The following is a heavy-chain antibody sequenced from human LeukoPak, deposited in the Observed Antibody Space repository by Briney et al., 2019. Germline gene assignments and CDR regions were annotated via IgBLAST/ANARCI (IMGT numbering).Heavy chain of an antibody. CDR2: ISGSGNST. V-gene: IGHV3-21*01. CDR3: AGDYSSWYRAQIYYFDY. Sequence: PGGSLRLSCAASGFTFSSYAMNWVRQAPGKGLEWVSTISGSGNSTYYADSVKGRFTISRDNAKNSLYLQMNSLRAEDTAVYYCAGDYSSWYRAQIYYFDYWGQGTLVTVSS. CDR1: GFTFSSYA. J-gene: IGHJ4*02. D-gene: IGHD6-13*01.